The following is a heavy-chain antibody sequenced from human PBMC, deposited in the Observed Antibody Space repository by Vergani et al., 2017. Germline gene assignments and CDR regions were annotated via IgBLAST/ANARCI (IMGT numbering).Heavy chain of an antibody. Sequence: QVQLVQSGAEVKKPGASVKVSCKASGYTFTSYDINWVRQATGQGLEWMGWMNPNSGNTGYAQKLQGRVTMTTDTSTSTAYMELRSLRSDDTAVYYCARDPVTIFGVAAYNWFDPWGQGTLVTVSS. V-gene: IGHV1-8*01. J-gene: IGHJ5*02. CDR3: ARDPVTIFGVAAYNWFDP. D-gene: IGHD3-3*01. CDR1: GYTFTSYD. CDR2: MNPNSGNT.